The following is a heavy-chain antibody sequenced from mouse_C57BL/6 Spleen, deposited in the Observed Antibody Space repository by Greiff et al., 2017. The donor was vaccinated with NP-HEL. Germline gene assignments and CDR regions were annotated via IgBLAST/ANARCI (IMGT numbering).Heavy chain of an antibody. V-gene: IGHV1-4*01. Sequence: VQLQQSGAELARPGASVKMSCKASGYTFTSYTMHWVKQRPGQGLEWIGDINPSSGDTKYNQKFKDKATLNADKSSSTAYMQLSSLTSEDSAVYYCARNWYFCGRGTGPTVTVST. J-gene: IGHJ1*03. CDR1: GYTFTSYT. CDR2: INPSSGDT. CDR3: ARNWYFCG.